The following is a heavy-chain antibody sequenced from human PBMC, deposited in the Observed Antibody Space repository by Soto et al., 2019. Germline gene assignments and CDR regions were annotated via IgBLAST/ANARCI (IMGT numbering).Heavy chain of an antibody. D-gene: IGHD3-3*01. V-gene: IGHV1-2*02. CDR2: INPNSGGT. CDR1: GYIFTGYY. J-gene: IGHJ4*02. CDR3: ARDRSYDFWSTFQLYYFEY. Sequence: ASVKVSCKASGYIFTGYYIHWVRQAPGQGLEWMGWINPNSGGTNYAQRFQGRVTMTRDTSINTAYVELSRLRSDDTAVYFCARDRSYDFWSTFQLYYFEYWGQGTLVTVSS.